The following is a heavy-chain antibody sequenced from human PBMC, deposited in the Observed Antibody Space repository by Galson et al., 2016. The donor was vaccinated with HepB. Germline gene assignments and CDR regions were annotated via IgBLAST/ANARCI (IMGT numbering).Heavy chain of an antibody. V-gene: IGHV2-5*02. CDR3: AHSVAQQCGDGYYSLSGWFDP. D-gene: IGHD2-21*01. Sequence: PALVKPTQTLTLTCTFSGFSLSTSGEGVGWIRQPPGKALEWLALIYWDEDKRYSPSLKSRLTITKDTSKNQVVLTMTNMDPVDTATYFCAHSVAQQCGDGYYSLSGWFDPWGQGTLVTVSS. J-gene: IGHJ5*02. CDR2: IYWDEDK. CDR1: GFSLSTSGEG.